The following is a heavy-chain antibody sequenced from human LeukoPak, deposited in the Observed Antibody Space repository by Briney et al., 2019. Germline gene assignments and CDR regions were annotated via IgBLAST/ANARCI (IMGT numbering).Heavy chain of an antibody. Sequence: SETLSLTCTVSGGSISSSSYYWGWIRQPPGKGLEWIGSIYYSGSTYYNPSLKSRVTISVDTSKNQFSLKLSSVTAADTAVYYCASHITIFGVPIQLPFDYYYYMDVWGKGTTVTVSS. J-gene: IGHJ6*03. CDR1: GGSISSSSYY. D-gene: IGHD3-3*01. CDR2: IYYSGST. V-gene: IGHV4-39*01. CDR3: ASHITIFGVPIQLPFDYYYYMDV.